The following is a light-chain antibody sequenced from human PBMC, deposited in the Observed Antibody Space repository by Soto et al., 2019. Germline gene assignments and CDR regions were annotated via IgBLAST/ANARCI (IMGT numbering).Light chain of an antibody. Sequence: DIQMTQSPSSLSASVGDRVAITCRSSQSISDYLNWYQQKPGKALKLVIYGASNLQRGDPPRISVDGSASQFTLTISDLKPDDLAIYFCQQNYSLPLTFAPGTKVYV. CDR2: GAS. CDR3: QQNYSLPLT. CDR1: QSISDY. V-gene: IGKV1-39*01. J-gene: IGKJ3*01.